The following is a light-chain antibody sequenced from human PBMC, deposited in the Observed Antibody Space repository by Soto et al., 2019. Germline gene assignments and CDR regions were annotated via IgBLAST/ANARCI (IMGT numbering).Light chain of an antibody. CDR2: EGS. CDR1: SSDVGNYNL. Sequence: QSALTQPASVSGSPGQSITISCTGTSSDVGNYNLVSWYQQHPGKAPKLMIYEGSKRPSGVSNRFSGSKSGNTASLTISGLQAEDEADYYCCSYAGNSPYVVFGGGTKLTVL. CDR3: CSYAGNSPYVV. V-gene: IGLV2-23*01. J-gene: IGLJ2*01.